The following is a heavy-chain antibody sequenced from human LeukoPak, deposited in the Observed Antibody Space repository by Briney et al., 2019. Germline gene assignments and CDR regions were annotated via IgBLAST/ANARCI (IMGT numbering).Heavy chain of an antibody. J-gene: IGHJ4*02. CDR1: GFTFSSYG. CDR2: ISYDGSNK. Sequence: GGSLRLSCAASGFTFSSYGMHWVRQAPGKGLEWVAVISYDGSNKYYADSAKGRFTISRDNSKNTLYLQMNSLRAEDTAVYYCAKDLTAMVLGPFDYWGQGTLVTVSS. CDR3: AKDLTAMVLGPFDY. V-gene: IGHV3-30*18. D-gene: IGHD5-18*01.